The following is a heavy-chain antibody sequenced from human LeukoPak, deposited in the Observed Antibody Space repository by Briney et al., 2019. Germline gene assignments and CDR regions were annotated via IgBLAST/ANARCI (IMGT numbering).Heavy chain of an antibody. V-gene: IGHV3-23*01. J-gene: IGHJ4*02. Sequence: PGGSLRLSCAASGFTFSTYAMTWVRQAPGKGLEWVSLISGTGGSTYYADSVKGRFTISRDNSKNTLYLQMNSLRAEDTAVYYCARHLSGITGYTYGRGIDYWGQGTLVTVSS. CDR3: ARHLSGITGYTYGRGIDY. CDR2: ISGTGGST. D-gene: IGHD5-18*01. CDR1: GFTFSTYA.